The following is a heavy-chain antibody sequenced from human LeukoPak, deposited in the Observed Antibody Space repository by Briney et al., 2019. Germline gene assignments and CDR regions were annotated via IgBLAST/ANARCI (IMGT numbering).Heavy chain of an antibody. CDR1: GGTFSSYA. CDR3: ATRQQSDFWSGYVNDY. CDR2: IIPIFGTA. J-gene: IGHJ4*02. D-gene: IGHD3-3*01. Sequence: GASVKVSCKASGGTFSSYAISWVRQAPGQGLEWMGGIIPIFGTANYAQKFQGRVTITADESTSTAYMELSSLRSEDTAVYYCATRQQSDFWSGYVNDYWGQGTLVTVSS. V-gene: IGHV1-69*13.